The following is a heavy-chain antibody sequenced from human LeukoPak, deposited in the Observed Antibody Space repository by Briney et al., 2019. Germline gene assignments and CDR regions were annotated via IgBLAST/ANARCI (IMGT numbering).Heavy chain of an antibody. CDR2: ITGNTYGGTT. V-gene: IGHV3-49*04. Sequence: SLRLSCSVSGFTSGDYAMSWVRPPPGESLELVGFITGNTYGGTTEYAASVKGRFTISRDDYKNIAYLQMNSLKTEDTAAYYCTRVSRNGDPGGYFDYWGQGTLVTVSS. CDR1: GFTSGDYA. D-gene: IGHD2-8*01. J-gene: IGHJ4*02. CDR3: TRVSRNGDPGGYFDY.